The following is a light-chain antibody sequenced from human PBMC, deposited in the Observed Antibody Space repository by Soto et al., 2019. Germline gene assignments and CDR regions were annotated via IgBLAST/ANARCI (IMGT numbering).Light chain of an antibody. CDR1: SSDVGGYNY. J-gene: IGLJ2*01. CDR2: EVN. Sequence: QSVLTQPASVSGSPGQSITISCTGTSSDVGGYNYVSWYQQHPGKAPKLMIYEVNNRPSGVSNRFSGSKSGNTASLTISGLQAEDEAGYYCSSYTSSSTPVVFGAGTQLTVL. V-gene: IGLV2-14*01. CDR3: SSYTSSSTPVV.